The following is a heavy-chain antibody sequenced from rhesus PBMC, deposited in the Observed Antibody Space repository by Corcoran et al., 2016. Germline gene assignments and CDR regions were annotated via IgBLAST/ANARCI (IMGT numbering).Heavy chain of an antibody. J-gene: IGHJ5-1*01. Sequence: EVQLVQSGAEVHRPGESLRLSCTTSGYRFSTRWFLLVSPLPRHGLEWMGSIYPADSKTKYNPSVQGHVTISADKARSTTYLQWSSLKASDTATYYCAKGYYGKKNRFDVWGPGVLVTVSS. CDR2: IYPADSKT. CDR1: GYRFSTRW. D-gene: IGHD3-28*01. V-gene: IGHV5-43*02. CDR3: AKGYYGKKNRFDV.